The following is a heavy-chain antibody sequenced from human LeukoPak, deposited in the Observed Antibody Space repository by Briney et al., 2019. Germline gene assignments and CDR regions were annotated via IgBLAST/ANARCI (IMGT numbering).Heavy chain of an antibody. CDR2: ISYDGSNK. CDR3: ARDRFGSYYYDSSGPHLPDY. J-gene: IGHJ4*02. Sequence: GGSLRLSCAASGFTFSSYAMHWVCQAPGKGLEWVAVISYDGSNKYYADSVKGRFTISRDNSKNTLYLQMNSLRAEDTAVYYCARDRFGSYYYDSSGPHLPDYWGQGTLVTVSS. D-gene: IGHD3-22*01. CDR1: GFTFSSYA. V-gene: IGHV3-30*04.